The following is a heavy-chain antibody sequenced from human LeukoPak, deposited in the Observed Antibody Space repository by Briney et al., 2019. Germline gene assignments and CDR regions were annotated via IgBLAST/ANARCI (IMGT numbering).Heavy chain of an antibody. D-gene: IGHD2-2*01. J-gene: IGHJ6*03. CDR1: GGTISSYY. CDR3: ARLGVPAAIYYYYYYMDV. Sequence: PSETLSLTCTVSGGTISSYYWSWIRQPPGKGLEWIGYIYYSGSTNYNPSLKSRVTISVDTSKNQFSLKLSSVTAADTAVYYCARLGVPAAIYYYYYYMDVWGKGTTVTVSS. CDR2: IYYSGST. V-gene: IGHV4-59*01.